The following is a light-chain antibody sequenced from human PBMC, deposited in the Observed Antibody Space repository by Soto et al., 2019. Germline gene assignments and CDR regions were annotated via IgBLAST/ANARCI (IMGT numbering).Light chain of an antibody. J-gene: IGKJ4*01. Sequence: EIVLTQSPATLSLSPGDTATLSCRASQSVSVFLAWYQQKPGQAPRLLIYDASNRATGIPARFSGSGSGTDFTLTISIRELDDFAVYYCQQRSSWPPSLTFGGGTKVEI. CDR3: QQRSSWPPSLT. CDR1: QSVSVF. CDR2: DAS. V-gene: IGKV3-11*01.